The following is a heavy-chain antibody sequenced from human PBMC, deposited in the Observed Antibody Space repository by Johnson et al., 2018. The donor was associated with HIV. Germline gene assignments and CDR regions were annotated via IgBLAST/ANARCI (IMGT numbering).Heavy chain of an antibody. CDR3: AREFLLWVYVGAFDI. V-gene: IGHV3-30*04. Sequence: QMQLVESGGGVVQPGRSLRLSCAASGFTFSSYAMHWVRQAPGKGLEWVAVISYDGSNKYYADSVKGRFTISRDNSKNTLYLQMNSLRAEDTAVYYCAREFLLWVYVGAFDIWGQGTMVTVSS. D-gene: IGHD2-8*02. CDR1: GFTFSSYA. J-gene: IGHJ3*02. CDR2: ISYDGSNK.